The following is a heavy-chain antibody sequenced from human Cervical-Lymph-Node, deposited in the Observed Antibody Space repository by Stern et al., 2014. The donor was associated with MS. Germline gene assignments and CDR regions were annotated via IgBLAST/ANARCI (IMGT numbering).Heavy chain of an antibody. Sequence: VQLVQSGAEVKKPGASVKVSCRTSGYKFTSYYIHWVRQAPGKGLVWMGRLNPSSCATDLAQSFQDRVTMTRDTSISTAYMELTRLTSDDTAVYYCARSITVTPLEYWGPGSLVAVSS. J-gene: IGHJ4*02. CDR1: GYKFTSYY. V-gene: IGHV1-2*06. CDR3: ARSITVTPLEY. CDR2: LNPSSCAT. D-gene: IGHD4-17*01.